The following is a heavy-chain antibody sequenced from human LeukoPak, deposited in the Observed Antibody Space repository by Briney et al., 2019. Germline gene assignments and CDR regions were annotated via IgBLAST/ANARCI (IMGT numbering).Heavy chain of an antibody. CDR2: ISLNSGSI. Sequence: GRSLRLSCAASGFTFDDYAMHWVRQAPGKGLEWVSGISLNSGSIGYADSVKGRFTISRDNAKNSLYLQMNSLRAEDTALYYCAKDKVVVVPAAKNYYYYYYMDVWGKGTTVTVSS. J-gene: IGHJ6*03. CDR1: GFTFDDYA. D-gene: IGHD2-2*01. V-gene: IGHV3-9*01. CDR3: AKDKVVVVPAAKNYYYYYYMDV.